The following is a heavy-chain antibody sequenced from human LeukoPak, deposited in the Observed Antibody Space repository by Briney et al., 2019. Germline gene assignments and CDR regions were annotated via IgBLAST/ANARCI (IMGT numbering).Heavy chain of an antibody. V-gene: IGHV3-15*01. D-gene: IGHD3-9*01. CDR2: IKSKTDGGTT. Sequence: PGGSLRLSCAASGFTFSSYAMSWVRQAPGKGLEWVGRIKSKTDGGTTDYAAPVKGRFTISRDDSKNTLYLQMNSLKTEDTAVYYCTTGTRLVMGAFDIWGQGTMVTVSS. CDR3: TTGTRLVMGAFDI. J-gene: IGHJ3*02. CDR1: GFTFSSYA.